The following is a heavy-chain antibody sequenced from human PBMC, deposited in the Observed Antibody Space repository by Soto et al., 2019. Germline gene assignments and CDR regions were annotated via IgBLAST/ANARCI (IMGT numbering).Heavy chain of an antibody. D-gene: IGHD2-2*01. CDR2: IYPGDSDT. J-gene: IGHJ6*02. Sequence: PGESLKISCKGSGYIFTSYWIGCVRQMPGKGLEWMGIIYPGDSDTRYSPSFQGQVTISADKSISTAYLQWSSLKASDTAMYYCARHGQYQLLWDHYDYGMDVWRQGTTFTVSS. CDR1: GYIFTSYW. CDR3: ARHGQYQLLWDHYDYGMDV. V-gene: IGHV5-51*01.